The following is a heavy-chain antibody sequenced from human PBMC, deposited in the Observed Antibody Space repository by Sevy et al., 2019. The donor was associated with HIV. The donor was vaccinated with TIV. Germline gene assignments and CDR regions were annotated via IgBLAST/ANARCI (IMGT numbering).Heavy chain of an antibody. CDR3: ARAHSNYVSFLKY. V-gene: IGHV1-18*01. D-gene: IGHD4-4*01. CDR1: GYTFTNYG. Sequence: ASVKVSCKVSGYTFTNYGISWVRQAPGQGLKWMGWISTYNGNTKYAQKLQGRVTMTTDTSTSTAYMEVRSLRSDDTAVYFCARAHSNYVSFLKYWAQGTLVTVSS. CDR2: ISTYNGNT. J-gene: IGHJ4*02.